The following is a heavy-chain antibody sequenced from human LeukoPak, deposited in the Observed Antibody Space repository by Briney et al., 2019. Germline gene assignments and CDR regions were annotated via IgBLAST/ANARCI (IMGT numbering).Heavy chain of an antibody. Sequence: ASVKVSCKASGYTFTSYYMHWVRQAPGQGLEWMGIINPIDGSTNYAQKFRGRVTMTRDTSTTTVYMDLSSLRSEDTAVYYCARAPPGTYGGYFDYWGQGALVTVSS. CDR3: ARAPPGTYGGYFDY. V-gene: IGHV1-46*01. CDR1: GYTFTSYY. D-gene: IGHD4/OR15-4a*01. J-gene: IGHJ4*02. CDR2: INPIDGST.